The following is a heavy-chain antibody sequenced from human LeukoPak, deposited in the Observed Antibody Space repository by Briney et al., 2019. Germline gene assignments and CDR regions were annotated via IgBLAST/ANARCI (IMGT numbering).Heavy chain of an antibody. CDR1: GYSFTSYA. CDR3: ARDHRANGSFVSATTFDF. D-gene: IGHD3-10*01. J-gene: IGHJ4*02. V-gene: IGHV1-3*01. CDR2: INVDSGNT. Sequence: GASVKVSCKASGYSFTSYAMHWVRQALGQRPEWMGWINVDSGNTKYSEKFQDRVTITRDTSAGTAYVELSRLSSEDTAIYYCARDHRANGSFVSATTFDFWGQGTLVTVSS.